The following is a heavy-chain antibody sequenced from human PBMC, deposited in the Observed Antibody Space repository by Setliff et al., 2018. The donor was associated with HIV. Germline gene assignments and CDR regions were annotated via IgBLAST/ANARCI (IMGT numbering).Heavy chain of an antibody. CDR1: GDSINSGTYY. CDR3: ARHRGMIGTTWYNHYMDV. V-gene: IGHV4-61*01. J-gene: IGHJ6*03. Sequence: SETLSLTCTVSGDSINSGTYYWSWIRQPPGKGLEWIGEIYNYGSPNYSPSLKSRVTILLDTSKNQFSLRLDSLTAADTAVYYCARHRGMIGTTWYNHYMDVWGKGATVTVSS. CDR2: IYNYGSP. D-gene: IGHD1-7*01.